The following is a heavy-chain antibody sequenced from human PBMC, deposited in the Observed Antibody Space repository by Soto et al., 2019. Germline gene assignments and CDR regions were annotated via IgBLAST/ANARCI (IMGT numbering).Heavy chain of an antibody. J-gene: IGHJ1*01. V-gene: IGHV3-11*01. CDR1: GFTFSYYY. Sequence: GGSLILSCAASGFTFSYYYMSWIRQAPGKGLEWVSYISSSGSTIYYADSVKGRFTISRDNAKNSLYLQMNSLRAEDTAVYYCASGGVVVAATKFHYAEYFQHWGRGTLVTVSS. D-gene: IGHD2-15*01. CDR2: ISSSGSTI. CDR3: ASGGVVVAATKFHYAEYFQH.